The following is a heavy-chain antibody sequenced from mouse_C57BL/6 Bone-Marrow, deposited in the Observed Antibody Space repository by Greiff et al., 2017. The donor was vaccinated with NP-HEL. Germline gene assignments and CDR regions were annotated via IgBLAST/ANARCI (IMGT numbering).Heavy chain of an antibody. D-gene: IGHD2-2*01. J-gene: IGHJ2*01. Sequence: DVHLVESGGDLVKPGGSLKLSCAASGFTFSSYGMSWVRQTPDKRLEWVATISSGGSYTYYPDSVKGRFTISRDNAKNTLYLQMSSLKSEDTAMYYCARRGYDDYWGQGTTLTVSS. CDR1: GFTFSSYG. CDR2: ISSGGSYT. CDR3: ARRGYDDY. V-gene: IGHV5-6*01.